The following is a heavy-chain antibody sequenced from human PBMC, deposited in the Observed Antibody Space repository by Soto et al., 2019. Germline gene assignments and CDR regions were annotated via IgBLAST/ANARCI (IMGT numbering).Heavy chain of an antibody. CDR1: AGSISSYY. V-gene: IGHV4-59*01. J-gene: IGHJ4*02. Sequence: SETLSLTCTVSAGSISSYYWSWIRQPPGKRLEWIGYIYYSGSTNYNPSLKSRVTISVDTSKNQFSLKLSSVTAADTAVYYCASGGYSSGHDYWGQGTLVTVSS. CDR2: IYYSGST. CDR3: ASGGYSSGHDY. D-gene: IGHD6-19*01.